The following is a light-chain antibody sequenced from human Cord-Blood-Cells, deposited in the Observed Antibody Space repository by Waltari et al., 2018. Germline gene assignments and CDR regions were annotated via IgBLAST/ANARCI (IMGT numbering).Light chain of an antibody. CDR3: LLSYSGARHVV. J-gene: IGLJ2*01. CDR1: PCAVTSGSY. V-gene: IGLV7-46*01. CDR2: DTS. Sequence: QAVVTQESSLTVSPGGTVTLTCGPRPCAVTSGSYPYWFQQKPGQAPRTLIYDTSNHHSWTPARFSGSLLGGKAALTLSGAQPEDEAEYYCLLSYSGARHVVFGGGTKLTVL.